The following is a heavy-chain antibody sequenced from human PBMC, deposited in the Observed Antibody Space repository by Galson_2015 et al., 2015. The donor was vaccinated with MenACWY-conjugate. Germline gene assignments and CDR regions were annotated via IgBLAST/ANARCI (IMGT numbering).Heavy chain of an antibody. CDR1: GFTFSSYW. V-gene: IGHV3-74*01. D-gene: IGHD3-16*01. Sequence: SLRLSCAASGFTFSSYWMHWVRQAPGKGLVWVSRVNSDGGGTGYADSVKGRFTISRDNAKNMLFLQMNSLKVEDTAVYYCARSYVPGSDKKNYYRDVWGRGTTVTVSS. CDR3: ARSYVPGSDKKNYYRDV. J-gene: IGHJ6*03. CDR2: VNSDGGGT.